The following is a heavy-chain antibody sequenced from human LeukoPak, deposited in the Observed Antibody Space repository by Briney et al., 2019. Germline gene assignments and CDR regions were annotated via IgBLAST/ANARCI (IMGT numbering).Heavy chain of an antibody. V-gene: IGHV3-23*01. Sequence: GGSLRLPCAASGFTFSSYAMSWVRQAPGKGLEWVSAISGSGGSTYYADSVKGRFTISRDNSKNTLYLQMNSLRAEDTAVYYCAKEGDPLYYYYYGMDVWGQGTTVTASS. D-gene: IGHD3-10*01. CDR3: AKEGDPLYYYYYGMDV. CDR2: ISGSGGST. CDR1: GFTFSSYA. J-gene: IGHJ6*02.